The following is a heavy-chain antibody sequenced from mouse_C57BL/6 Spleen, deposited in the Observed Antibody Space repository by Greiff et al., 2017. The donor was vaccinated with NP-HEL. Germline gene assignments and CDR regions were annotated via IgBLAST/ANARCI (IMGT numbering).Heavy chain of an antibody. J-gene: IGHJ1*03. D-gene: IGHD1-1*01. CDR2: IDPETGGT. CDR1: GYTFTDYE. CDR3: TRSPYYYGSSYWYCDV. Sequence: VQLQQSGAELVRPGASVTLSCKASGYTFTDYEMHWVKQTPVHGLEWIGAIDPETGGTAYNQKFKGKAILTADKSSSTAYMELRSLTSEDSAVYYCTRSPYYYGSSYWYCDVWGTGTTVTVSS. V-gene: IGHV1-15*01.